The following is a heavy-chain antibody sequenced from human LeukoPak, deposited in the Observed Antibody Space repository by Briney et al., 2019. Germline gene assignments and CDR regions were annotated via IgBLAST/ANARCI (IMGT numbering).Heavy chain of an antibody. CDR2: INPNSGDT. D-gene: IGHD3-9*01. Sequence: ASVKVSCKASGYIFTGYYMHWVRQAPGQGLEWMGWINPNSGDTNYAQKFQGRVTMTRDTSISTAYMELSRLRSDDTAVYYCARGPPTTYFDWEFDYWGQGTLVTVSS. CDR1: GYIFTGYY. V-gene: IGHV1-2*02. CDR3: ARGPPTTYFDWEFDY. J-gene: IGHJ4*02.